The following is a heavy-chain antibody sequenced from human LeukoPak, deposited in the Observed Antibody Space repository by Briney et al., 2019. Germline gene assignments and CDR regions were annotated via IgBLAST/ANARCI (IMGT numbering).Heavy chain of an antibody. J-gene: IGHJ4*02. D-gene: IGHD5-24*01. CDR2: ISYDGSNK. Sequence: GRSLRLSSAASGFTFSSYAMHWVRQAPGKGLEWVSVISYDGSNKYYAASVKGRFTISRDNSKNTLYLQMNSLRAEDTAVYYCARDHWGRWLQSIDYWGQGTLVTVSS. V-gene: IGHV3-30-3*01. CDR3: ARDHWGRWLQSIDY. CDR1: GFTFSSYA.